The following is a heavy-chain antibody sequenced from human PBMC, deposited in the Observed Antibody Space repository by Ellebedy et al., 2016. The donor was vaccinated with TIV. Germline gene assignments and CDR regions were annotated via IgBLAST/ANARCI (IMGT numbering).Heavy chain of an antibody. CDR2: IWSDGSNK. CDR1: GFTFSSYG. D-gene: IGHD4/OR15-4a*01. CDR3: ARGYPTMDQDY. V-gene: IGHV3-33*01. J-gene: IGHJ4*02. Sequence: GESLKISXAASGFTFSSYGMHWVRQAPGKGLEWVAVIWSDGSNKYYADSVKGRFTISRDNSQNTLYLQMNSLRAEDTAVYYCARGYPTMDQDYWGQGTLVTVSS.